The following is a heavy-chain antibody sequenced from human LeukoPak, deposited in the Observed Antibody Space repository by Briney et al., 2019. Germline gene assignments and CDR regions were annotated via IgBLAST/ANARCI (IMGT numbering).Heavy chain of an antibody. D-gene: IGHD4-11*01. CDR2: KRHDGSNK. CDR1: GFTFSSYG. CDR3: AKDRSNYEAIDY. V-gene: IGHV3-30*02. J-gene: IGHJ4*02. Sequence: PGGSLRLSCAASGFTFSSYGMHWVRQAPGKGLEWVAFKRHDGSNKYYADSVKGRFTISRDNSKNTLYLQMNSLRAEDTAVYYCAKDRSNYEAIDYWGQGTLVTVSS.